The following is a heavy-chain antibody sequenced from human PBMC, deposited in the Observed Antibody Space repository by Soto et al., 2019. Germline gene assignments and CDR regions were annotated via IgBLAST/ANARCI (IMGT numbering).Heavy chain of an antibody. V-gene: IGHV4-34*10. Sequence: SDTLSLTCSVYDGSVNGYYWNWIRAHPGKGLEWIGEINHTGGTHYNPSLKSRVTMSVDTSKNQFSLRLSSVTAADTAVYFCARDSVQQLVRSSYYVGMDVWGQGTTVTVSS. D-gene: IGHD6-6*01. CDR1: DGSVNGYY. J-gene: IGHJ6*02. CDR3: ARDSVQQLVRSSYYVGMDV. CDR2: INHTGGT.